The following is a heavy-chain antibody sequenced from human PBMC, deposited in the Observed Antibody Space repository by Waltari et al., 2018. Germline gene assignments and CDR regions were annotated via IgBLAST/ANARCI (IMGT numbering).Heavy chain of an antibody. Sequence: QVQLVQSGAEVKKPGASVKVSCKASGYTFTGYYMHWVRQAPGQGLEWMGRINPNSGGTNYAQKFQGRVTMTRDTSISTAYMELSRLRSDDTAVYYCASGLNYDYIWGSYRYTRLDDYWGQGTLVIVSS. CDR1: GYTFTGYY. V-gene: IGHV1-2*06. CDR2: INPNSGGT. D-gene: IGHD3-16*02. J-gene: IGHJ4*02. CDR3: ASGLNYDYIWGSYRYTRLDDY.